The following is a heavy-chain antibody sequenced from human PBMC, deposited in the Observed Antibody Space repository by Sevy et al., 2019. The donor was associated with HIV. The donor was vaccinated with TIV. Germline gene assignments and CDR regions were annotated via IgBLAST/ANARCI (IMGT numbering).Heavy chain of an antibody. V-gene: IGHV3-23*01. CDR3: GKGGGGHYDPDEIGYYFYYYNMDV. Sequence: GGSLRLSCAVSGFSFDSYGMTWVRQAPGKGLEWVSGISGSGTRTYYADSVKGRFIISRDNSKNTLFLQMNSLRSEDTVIYSGGKGGGGHYDPDEIGYYFYYYNMDVWGKGTTVTVSS. J-gene: IGHJ6*03. CDR1: GFSFDSYG. D-gene: IGHD3-22*01. CDR2: ISGSGTRT.